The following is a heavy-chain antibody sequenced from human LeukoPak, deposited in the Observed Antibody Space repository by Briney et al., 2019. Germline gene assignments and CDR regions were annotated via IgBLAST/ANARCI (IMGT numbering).Heavy chain of an antibody. J-gene: IGHJ4*02. CDR2: IKQDGSEK. CDR3: ARAVGGGQYQLLSGDYFDY. CDR1: GFTFSSYW. Sequence: GGSLRLSCAASGFTFSSYWMSWVRQAPGKGLEWVANIKQDGSEKYYVDSVKGRFTFSRDNAKNSLYLQMNSLRAEDTAVYYCARAVGGGQYQLLSGDYFDYWGQGTLVTVSS. V-gene: IGHV3-7*01. D-gene: IGHD2-2*01.